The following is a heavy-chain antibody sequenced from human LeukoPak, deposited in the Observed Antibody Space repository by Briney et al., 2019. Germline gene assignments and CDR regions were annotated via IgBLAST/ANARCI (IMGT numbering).Heavy chain of an antibody. CDR3: AARRNYDFWSGYSQPGY. CDR1: GGSISSGDYY. CDR2: IYYSGST. V-gene: IGHV4-30-4*08. D-gene: IGHD3-3*01. Sequence: SETLSLTCTVSGGSISSGDYYWSWIRQPPGKGLEWIGYIYYSGSTYYNPSLKSRVTISVDTSKYQFSLKLSSVTAADTAVYYCAARRNYDFWSGYSQPGYWGQGTLVTVPS. J-gene: IGHJ4*02.